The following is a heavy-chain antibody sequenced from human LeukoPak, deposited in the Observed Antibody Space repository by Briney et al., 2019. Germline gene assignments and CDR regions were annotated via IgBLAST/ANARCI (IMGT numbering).Heavy chain of an antibody. CDR1: GGTFSSYA. J-gene: IGHJ4*02. CDR2: IIPILGIA. CDR3: ASRVAYCGGDCLEVGYFDY. V-gene: IGHV1-69*04. D-gene: IGHD2-21*02. Sequence: ASVKVSCKASGGTFSSYAISWVRQAPGQGLEWMGRIIPILGIANYAQKFQGRVTITADKSTSTAYMELSSLRSEDTAVYYCASRVAYCGGDCLEVGYFDYWGQGTLVTVSS.